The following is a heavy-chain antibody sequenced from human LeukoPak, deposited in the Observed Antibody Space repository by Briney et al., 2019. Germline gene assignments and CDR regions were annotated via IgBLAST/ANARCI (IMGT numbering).Heavy chain of an antibody. V-gene: IGHV3-23*01. CDR1: GFTFGSYA. CDR3: ATLSDDY. CDR2: ISGSGGST. J-gene: IGHJ4*02. D-gene: IGHD5-12*01. Sequence: GGSLRLSCAASGFTFGSYAMSWVRQAPGKGLEWVSAISGSGGSTYYADSVKGRFTISRDNAKNSLYLQMSSLRAEDTAVYYCATLSDDYWGQGTLVTVS.